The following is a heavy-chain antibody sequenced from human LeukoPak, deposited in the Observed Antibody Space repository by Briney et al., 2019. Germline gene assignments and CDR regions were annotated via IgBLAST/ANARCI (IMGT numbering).Heavy chain of an antibody. CDR1: GGSISSSSYY. CDR2: IYYSGSP. V-gene: IGHV4-39*01. D-gene: IGHD3-22*01. CDR3: VGYYYDSSGYYYAGDLDY. Sequence: SETLSLTCTVSGGSISSSSYYWGWIRQPPGKGLEWIGSIYYSGSPYYNPSLKSRVTISVDTSKNQFSLKLSSVTAADTAVYYCVGYYYDSSGYYYAGDLDYWGQGTLVTVSS. J-gene: IGHJ4*02.